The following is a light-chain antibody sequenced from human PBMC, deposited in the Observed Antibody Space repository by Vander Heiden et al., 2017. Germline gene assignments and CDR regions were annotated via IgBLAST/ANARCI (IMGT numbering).Light chain of an antibody. CDR2: GNS. CDR3: QSYDSSLRVYV. J-gene: IGLJ1*01. V-gene: IGLV1-40*01. Sequence: QSVLTQPPSVSGAPGQRVTIPCTGSSSNIGAGYDVHWYQQRPGTAPKLLIYGNSNRPSGVPDRFSGSKSGTSASLAITGLQAEDEADYYCQSYDSSLRVYVFGTGTKVTVL. CDR1: SSNIGAGYD.